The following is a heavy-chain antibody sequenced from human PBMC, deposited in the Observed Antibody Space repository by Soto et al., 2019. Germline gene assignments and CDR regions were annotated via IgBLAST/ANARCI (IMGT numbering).Heavy chain of an antibody. D-gene: IGHD1-1*01. J-gene: IGHJ4*02. V-gene: IGHV4-59*01. Sequence: QVQLQESGPGLVKPSETLSLTCTVSGDSISSFYWNWIRQPPGKGLEWVVYISYSGSTNYNPSLRSRVTISADTSKNQFSLKLSSVTAADTAVYFCARDDTTGGFDFWGQGTLVTVSS. CDR2: ISYSGST. CDR3: ARDDTTGGFDF. CDR1: GDSISSFY.